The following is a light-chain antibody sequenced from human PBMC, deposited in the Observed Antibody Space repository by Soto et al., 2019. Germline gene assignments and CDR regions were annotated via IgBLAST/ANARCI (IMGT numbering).Light chain of an antibody. J-gene: IGLJ1*01. CDR3: SSYTSSRSYV. CDR1: SSDVGGYDY. CDR2: DVN. Sequence: QSALTQPRSVSGSPGQSVTISCTGTSSDVGGYDYVSWYQQHPGKAPKLMIFDVNKRPSGVPDRFSGSKSGNTAFLTISGLQAEDEADYSCSSYTSSRSYVFGTGTKVTVL. V-gene: IGLV2-11*01.